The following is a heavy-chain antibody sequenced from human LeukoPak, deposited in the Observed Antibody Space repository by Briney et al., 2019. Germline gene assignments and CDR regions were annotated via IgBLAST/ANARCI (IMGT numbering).Heavy chain of an antibody. Sequence: HPGRSLRLSCAASGFTFSSYAMHWVRQAPGKGLEWVAVISYDGSNKYYADSVKGRFTISRDNSKNTLYLQMNSLRSEDTAVYYCAMEHGLKLRFLEWSNWFDPWGQGTLVTVSS. V-gene: IGHV3-30-3*01. J-gene: IGHJ5*02. CDR1: GFTFSSYA. CDR2: ISYDGSNK. CDR3: AMEHGLKLRFLEWSNWFDP. D-gene: IGHD3-3*01.